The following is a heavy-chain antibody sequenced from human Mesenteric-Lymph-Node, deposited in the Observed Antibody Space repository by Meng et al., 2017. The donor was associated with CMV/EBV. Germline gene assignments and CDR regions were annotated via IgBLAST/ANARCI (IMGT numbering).Heavy chain of an antibody. Sequence: ASGFTFSSYSMNWVRQAPGKGLEWVSSISSSSSYIYYADSVKGRFTISRDNAKNSLYLQMNSLRAEDTAVYYCASTRYSSSWLFDYWGQGTLVTVSS. CDR1: GFTFSSYS. D-gene: IGHD6-13*01. J-gene: IGHJ4*02. V-gene: IGHV3-21*01. CDR3: ASTRYSSSWLFDY. CDR2: ISSSSSYI.